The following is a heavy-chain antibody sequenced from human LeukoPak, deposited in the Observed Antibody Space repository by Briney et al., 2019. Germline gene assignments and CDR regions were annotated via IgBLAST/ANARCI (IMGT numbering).Heavy chain of an antibody. V-gene: IGHV3-48*01. CDR1: GFTFRSYS. J-gene: IGHJ4*02. D-gene: IGHD1-26*01. CDR3: ARDQAVGATTVDY. CDR2: ISSSSSTI. Sequence: GGSVRLFCAASGFTFRSYSMKWARAAPGKGLEWVSYISSSSSTIYCADSVKGRFTISRDNAKNSLYLQMNSLRAEDTAVYYCARDQAVGATTVDYWGQGTLVTVSS.